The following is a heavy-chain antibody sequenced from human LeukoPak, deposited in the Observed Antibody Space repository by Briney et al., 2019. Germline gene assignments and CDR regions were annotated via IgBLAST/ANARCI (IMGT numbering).Heavy chain of an antibody. Sequence: ASVKVSCKASGYTFTSFDINWVRQATGQGLEWMGWMNPNSGNTGYAQKFRGRVTMTRNTSISTAYMELSSLRSEDTAVYYCARISDCSSTSCYSWFDPWGQGTLVTVSS. V-gene: IGHV1-8*01. CDR3: ARISDCSSTSCYSWFDP. J-gene: IGHJ5*02. CDR2: MNPNSGNT. CDR1: GYTFTSFD. D-gene: IGHD2-2*02.